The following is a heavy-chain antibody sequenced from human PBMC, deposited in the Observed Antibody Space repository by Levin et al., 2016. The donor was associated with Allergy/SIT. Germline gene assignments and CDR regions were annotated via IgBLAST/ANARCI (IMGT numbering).Heavy chain of an antibody. Sequence: ASVKVSCKASGGTFSSYTISWVRQAPGKGLEWMGGFDPEDGETIYAQKFQGRVTMTEDTSTDTAYMELSSLRSEDTAVYYCATDRSSSWYRYFQHWGQGTLVTVSS. CDR1: GGTFSSYT. V-gene: IGHV1-24*01. CDR2: FDPEDGET. CDR3: ATDRSSSWYRYFQH. J-gene: IGHJ1*01. D-gene: IGHD6-13*01.